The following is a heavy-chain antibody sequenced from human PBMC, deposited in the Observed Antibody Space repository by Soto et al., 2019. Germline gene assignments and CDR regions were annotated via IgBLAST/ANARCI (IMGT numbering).Heavy chain of an antibody. CDR2: INAGYGNT. CDR3: ARDTGDGTFDF. Sequence: AASVKVSCKASGYTFSSYAMHWVRQAPGQRLEWMGWINAGYGNTKSSQKFQDRVTISRDTSASTAYMEPTSLRSEDTAVYYCARDTGDGTFDFWGQGTLVTVSS. V-gene: IGHV1-3*01. D-gene: IGHD7-27*01. J-gene: IGHJ4*02. CDR1: GYTFSSYA.